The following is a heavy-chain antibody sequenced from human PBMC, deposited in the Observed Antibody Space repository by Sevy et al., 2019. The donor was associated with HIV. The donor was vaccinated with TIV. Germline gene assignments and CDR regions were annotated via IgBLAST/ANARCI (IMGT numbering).Heavy chain of an antibody. CDR1: GFSFRRYA. CDR2: ISYDGRNE. J-gene: IGHJ4*02. V-gene: IGHV3-30*04. Sequence: GGSLRLSCEASGFSFRRYAMHWVRQAPGKGLEWLTVISYDGRNEYDVDSVKGRFTISRDNSKNTLYLQMNSLRPEDTARYYCARDGGGDYFDYWGQGTLVTVSS. D-gene: IGHD3-10*01. CDR3: ARDGGGDYFDY.